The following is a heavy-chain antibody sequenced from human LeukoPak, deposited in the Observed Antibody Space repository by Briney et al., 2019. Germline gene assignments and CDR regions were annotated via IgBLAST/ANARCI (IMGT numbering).Heavy chain of an antibody. CDR2: FFLKGST. CDR1: GYSITSAYY. Sequence: PSETLSLTCTVSGYSITSAYYWGWIRQPPGKGLEWIGSFFLKGSTYYNPSLKSRVTISVDTSKNQFSLKLGSVTAADTAVYYCARGAGGFSNYNWFDPWGQGTLVTVSS. CDR3: ARGAGGFSNYNWFDP. J-gene: IGHJ5*02. V-gene: IGHV4-38-2*02. D-gene: IGHD4-11*01.